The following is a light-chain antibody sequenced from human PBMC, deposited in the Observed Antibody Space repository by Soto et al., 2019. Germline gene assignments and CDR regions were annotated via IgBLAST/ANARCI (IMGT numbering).Light chain of an antibody. CDR2: AAS. Sequence: AIRMTQSPSSFSASTGDRVTITCRASQDISSFLAWYQQKPGKAPKVLIYAASTLQSGVPSRFNGSGSGTDFTLTIDSLQSEDFATYYCQQYFSYPLTFGGGAKVEIK. V-gene: IGKV1-8*01. CDR3: QQYFSYPLT. J-gene: IGKJ4*01. CDR1: QDISSF.